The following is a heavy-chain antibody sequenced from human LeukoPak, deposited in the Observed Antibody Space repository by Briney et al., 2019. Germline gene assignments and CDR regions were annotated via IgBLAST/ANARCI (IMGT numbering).Heavy chain of an antibody. CDR3: ARGDEMWWFDP. Sequence: ASVKVSCKAAGYTFTGYYMFWVRQAPGQGLEWMGRINPNSGGTNYAQKLQGRVTMTTDTSTSTAYMELRSLRSDDTAVYYCARGDEMWWFDPWGQGTLVTVSS. J-gene: IGHJ5*02. CDR2: INPNSGGT. CDR1: GYTFTGYY. V-gene: IGHV1-2*06. D-gene: IGHD2-21*01.